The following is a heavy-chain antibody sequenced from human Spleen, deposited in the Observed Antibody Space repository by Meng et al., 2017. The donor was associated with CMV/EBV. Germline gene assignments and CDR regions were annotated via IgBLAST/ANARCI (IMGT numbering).Heavy chain of an antibody. D-gene: IGHD2-2*02. CDR2: IHPGDSDP. V-gene: IGHV5-51*01. CDR3: ARLVFYSGISGYMDY. CDR1: GYSFTNYW. Sequence: KVSCKGSGYSFTNYWIAWVRQMPGKGLEWMGIIHPGDSDPRYSPSFQGQVTISADKSITTAYLQWSSLKASDTAMYYCARLVFYSGISGYMDYWGQGTLVTVSS. J-gene: IGHJ4*02.